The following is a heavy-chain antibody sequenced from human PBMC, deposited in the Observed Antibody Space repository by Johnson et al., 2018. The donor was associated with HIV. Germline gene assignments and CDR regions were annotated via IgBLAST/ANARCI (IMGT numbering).Heavy chain of an antibody. Sequence: MQLVESGGGLVQPGGSLRVSCAASGFTFSSYWMSWVRQAPGEGLEWVANINQDGTEKYYADSMRGRFTISRDNTKNSLYLEMNSLRAEDTAVYYCARERGYSSVLWKLSEAAFDIWGQGTMVTVSS. V-gene: IGHV3-7*01. D-gene: IGHD6-19*01. CDR3: ARERGYSSVLWKLSEAAFDI. CDR1: GFTFSSYW. J-gene: IGHJ3*02. CDR2: INQDGTEK.